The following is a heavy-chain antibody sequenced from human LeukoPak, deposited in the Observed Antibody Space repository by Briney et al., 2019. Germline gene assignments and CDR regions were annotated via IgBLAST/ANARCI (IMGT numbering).Heavy chain of an antibody. D-gene: IGHD3-22*01. CDR2: IYYSGST. Sequence: SETLSLTCTVSGGSISSSSYYWGWIRQPPGKGLEWIGSIYYSGSTYYSPSLKSRVTISVDTSKNQFSLKLSSVTAADTAVYYCASQYYYDSSGYYHYWGQGTLVTVSS. CDR3: ASQYYYDSSGYYHY. CDR1: GGSISSSSYY. V-gene: IGHV4-39*01. J-gene: IGHJ4*02.